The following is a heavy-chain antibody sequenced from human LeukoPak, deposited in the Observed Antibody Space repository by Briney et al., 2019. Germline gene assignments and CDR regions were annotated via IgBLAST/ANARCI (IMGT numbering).Heavy chain of an antibody. CDR3: ARTSVGSGYSYGPVPYYYYYYGMDV. CDR2: IIPIFGTA. V-gene: IGHV1-69*13. D-gene: IGHD5-18*01. Sequence: ASVKVSCKASGGTFSSYAISWVRQAPGQGLEWMGGIIPIFGTANYAQKFQGRVTITADESTSTAYMELSSLRSEDTAVYYCARTSVGSGYSYGPVPYYYYYYGMDVWGQGTTVTVSS. J-gene: IGHJ6*02. CDR1: GGTFSSYA.